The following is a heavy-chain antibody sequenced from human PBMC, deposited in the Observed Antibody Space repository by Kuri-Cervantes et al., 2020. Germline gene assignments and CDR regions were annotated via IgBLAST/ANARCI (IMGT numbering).Heavy chain of an antibody. J-gene: IGHJ6*02. CDR3: AQRNYYYYYGMDV. V-gene: IGHV3-20*04. CDR2: INWNGGST. Sequence: GGSLRLSCAASGFTFDDYGMSWVRQAPGKGLEWVSGINWNGGSTGYADSVKGRFTISRDNAKNSLYLQMNSLRDEDTAVYYCAQRNYYYYYGMDVWGQGTTVTVSS. CDR1: GFTFDDYG.